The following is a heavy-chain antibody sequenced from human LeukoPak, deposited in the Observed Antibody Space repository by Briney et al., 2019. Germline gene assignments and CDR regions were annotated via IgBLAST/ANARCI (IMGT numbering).Heavy chain of an antibody. CDR2: IRYDGSNK. Sequence: PGGSLRLSCAASGFTFSSYGMHWVRQAPGKGLEWVAFIRYDGSNKYYADSVKGRFTISRDNSKDTLYLQMNSLRAEDTAVYYCAKADNGYYYYGMDVWGQGTTVTVSS. D-gene: IGHD2-8*01. CDR1: GFTFSSYG. J-gene: IGHJ6*02. CDR3: AKADNGYYYYGMDV. V-gene: IGHV3-30*02.